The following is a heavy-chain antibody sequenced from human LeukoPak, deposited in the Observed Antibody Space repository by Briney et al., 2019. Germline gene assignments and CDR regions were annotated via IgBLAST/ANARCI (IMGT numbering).Heavy chain of an antibody. V-gene: IGHV3-21*01. Sequence: PGGSLRLSCAASGFTFSSYSMNWVRQAPGKGLEWVSSISSSSSYIYYADSVKGRITISRDNAKNSLYLQMNSLRAEDTAVYYCARDGVAVAGIFYYGMDVWGQGTTVTVSS. CDR2: ISSSSSYI. CDR1: GFTFSSYS. CDR3: ARDGVAVAGIFYYGMDV. J-gene: IGHJ6*02. D-gene: IGHD6-19*01.